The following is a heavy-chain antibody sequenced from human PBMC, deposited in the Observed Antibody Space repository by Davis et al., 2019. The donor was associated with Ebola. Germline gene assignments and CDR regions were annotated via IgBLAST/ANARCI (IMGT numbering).Heavy chain of an antibody. CDR2: ISYDGSNK. J-gene: IGHJ3*02. Sequence: GGSLRLSCAASGFTFSSYGMHWVRQAPGKGLEWVAVISYDGSNKYYADSVKGRFTISRDNAKNSLYLQMNSLRDEDTAVYYCARDAQWSLVVYAHDAFDIWGQGTMVTVSS. D-gene: IGHD2-8*02. CDR3: ARDAQWSLVVYAHDAFDI. V-gene: IGHV3-30*03. CDR1: GFTFSSYG.